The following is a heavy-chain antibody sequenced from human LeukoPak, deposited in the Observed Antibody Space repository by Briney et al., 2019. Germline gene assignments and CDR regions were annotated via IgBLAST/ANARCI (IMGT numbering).Heavy chain of an antibody. CDR2: IYTSGST. CDR3: ARGVQWLVPYFDY. Sequence: SSQTLSLTCTVSGGSISSGSYYWSWIRQPAGKGLEWIGRIYTSGSTNYNPSLKSRVTISVDTSKNQFSLKLSSVTAADTAVYYCARGVQWLVPYFDYWGQGILVTVSS. CDR1: GGSISSGSYY. V-gene: IGHV4-61*02. J-gene: IGHJ4*02. D-gene: IGHD6-19*01.